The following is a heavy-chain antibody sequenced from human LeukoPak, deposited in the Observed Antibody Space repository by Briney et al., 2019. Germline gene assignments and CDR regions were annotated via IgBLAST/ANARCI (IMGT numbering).Heavy chain of an antibody. J-gene: IGHJ6*03. Sequence: SETLSLTCTVSGGSISSGSYYWSWIRQPPGKRLEWIGHIYRSGCTNYNPSLTSRVTISVDTCKNQFSLKLSSVTAADTAVYYCATLAVAGILVRPCPYYYYMDVWGKGTTVTVSS. V-gene: IGHV4-61*09. CDR1: GGSISSGSYY. D-gene: IGHD6-19*01. CDR2: IYRSGCT. CDR3: ATLAVAGILVRPCPYYYYMDV.